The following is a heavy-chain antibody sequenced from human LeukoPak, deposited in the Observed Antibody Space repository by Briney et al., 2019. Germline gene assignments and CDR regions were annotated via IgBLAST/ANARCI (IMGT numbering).Heavy chain of an antibody. V-gene: IGHV3-74*01. CDR2: INNDGSDT. CDR1: GFTFSSYG. D-gene: IGHD6-6*01. CDR3: ARDRPHNWFDP. J-gene: IGHJ5*02. Sequence: GGSLRLSCAASGFTFSSYGMHWVRQAPGKGLVWVSYINNDGSDTSYADSVKGRFTISRDNAKNTLYLQMNSLRAEDTAVYYCARDRPHNWFDPWGQGTLVTVSS.